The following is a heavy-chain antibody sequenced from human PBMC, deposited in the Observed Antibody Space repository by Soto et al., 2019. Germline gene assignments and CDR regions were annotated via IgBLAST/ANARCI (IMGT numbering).Heavy chain of an antibody. V-gene: IGHV1-58*01. CDR1: GFTLTSAD. CDR2: IVGGSGST. CDR3: AGGAFAPLSYTQLLYYYYGMDV. D-gene: IGHD3-16*02. J-gene: IGHJ6*02. Sequence: ASVKVSCKASGFTLTSADVQWVRQTRGQRLEWIGWIVGGSGSTNYAQQFQGRLTITRDMSTSTVYMELSSLRSEDTAVYYCAGGAFAPLSYTQLLYYYYGMDVWGQGTTVTVS.